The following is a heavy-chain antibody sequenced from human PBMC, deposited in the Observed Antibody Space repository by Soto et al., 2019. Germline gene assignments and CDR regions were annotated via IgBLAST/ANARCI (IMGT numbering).Heavy chain of an antibody. J-gene: IGHJ3*02. CDR3: ARGDYDSYDAFDI. CDR2: INHSGST. V-gene: IGHV4-34*01. Sequence: SETLSLTCAVYGGSFSGYYWSWIRQPPGKGLEWIGEINHSGSTNYNPSLKSRVTISVDTSKNQFSLKLSSVTAADTAVYYCARGDYDSYDAFDIWGQGTMVTVS. D-gene: IGHD4-17*01. CDR1: GGSFSGYY.